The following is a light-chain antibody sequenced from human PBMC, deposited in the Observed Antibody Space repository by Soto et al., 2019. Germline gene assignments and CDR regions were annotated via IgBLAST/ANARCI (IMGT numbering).Light chain of an antibody. V-gene: IGKV3D-20*01. CDR3: QQYGSSLIT. CDR2: GAS. J-gene: IGKJ5*01. Sequence: IVLTQSPATLSLSPGERATLSCGASQDVSNSYLAWYQQKPGLAPRLLIYGASSRATGIPDRFSGSGSGTDFTLTISRLEPEDFAVYYCQQYGSSLITFGQGTRLEIK. CDR1: QDVSNSY.